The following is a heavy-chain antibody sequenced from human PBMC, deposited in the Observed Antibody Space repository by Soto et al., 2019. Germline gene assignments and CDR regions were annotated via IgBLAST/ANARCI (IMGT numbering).Heavy chain of an antibody. D-gene: IGHD6-19*01. V-gene: IGHV4-59*08. J-gene: IGHJ4*02. CDR1: GGSVSSDY. CDR3: AKGGWYEDH. CDR2: THNSGNT. Sequence: SETLSLTCTVSGGSVSSDYWSWIRQSPGKGLEWIGYTHNSGNTDYNPSLKSRVTISLDASRNEFSLSLRSVTAADTAVYYCAKGGWYEDHWGQGTLVTVSS.